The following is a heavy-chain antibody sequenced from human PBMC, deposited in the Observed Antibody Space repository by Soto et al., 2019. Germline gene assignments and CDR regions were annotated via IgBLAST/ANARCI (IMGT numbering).Heavy chain of an antibody. CDR1: GGSFSGYF. V-gene: IGHV4-34*01. D-gene: IGHD1-1*01. J-gene: IGHJ4*02. CDR3: VRGPYNYNSRYFNY. CDR2: INHSGIT. Sequence: SETLSLTCTVSGGSFSGYFWTWIRQPPGKGLEWLAEINHSGITNYNPSVESRVSMSVDTSKNQFSLRLYSVTAADTAVYYCVRGPYNYNSRYFNYWGQGTLVTVSS.